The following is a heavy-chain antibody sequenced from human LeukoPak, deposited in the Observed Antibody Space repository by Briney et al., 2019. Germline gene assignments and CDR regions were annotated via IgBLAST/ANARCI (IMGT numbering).Heavy chain of an antibody. V-gene: IGHV3-21*01. CDR1: GFTFSSYS. J-gene: IGHJ3*02. D-gene: IGHD3-9*01. CDR2: ISSSSSTI. CDR3: ARQGSRTYYDILTGYYNVPAPFDI. Sequence: GGSLRLSCAASGFTFSSYSMNWVRQAPGKGLEWVSPISSSSSTIYYADSVKGRFTNSRDNAKNSLYLQMNSLRAEDTIVYYCARQGSRTYYDILTGYYNVPAPFDIWGQGTMVTVSS.